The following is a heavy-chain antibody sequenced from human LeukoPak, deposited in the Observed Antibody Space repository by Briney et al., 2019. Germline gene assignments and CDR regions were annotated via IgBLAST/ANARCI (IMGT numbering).Heavy chain of an antibody. J-gene: IGHJ4*02. D-gene: IGHD3-3*01. CDR1: GFTFSSYS. Sequence: GGSLRLSCAASGFTFSSYSMNWVRQAPGKGLEWVSYISSSSSTIYCADSVKGRFTISRDNAKNSLYLQMNSLRAEDTAVYYCARDPDFWSGYYPYFDYWGQGTLVTVSS. V-gene: IGHV3-48*04. CDR3: ARDPDFWSGYYPYFDY. CDR2: ISSSSSTI.